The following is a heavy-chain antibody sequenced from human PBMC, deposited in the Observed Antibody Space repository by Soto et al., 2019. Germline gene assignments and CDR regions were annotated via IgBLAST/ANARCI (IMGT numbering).Heavy chain of an antibody. CDR2: ISSDGGGT. CDR1: GFSFSDRA. Sequence: EVQLLESGGVLVQPGGSLRLSCVASGFSFSDRAMAWVRQAPGKGLEWVSDISSDGGGTFYADSVKGRFTISRDNVKKTVHLQMNRLSDEDTATYYCAKRRGQQLENWQFDVWGRGSMVSVAS. D-gene: IGHD1-1*01. V-gene: IGHV3-23*01. CDR3: AKRRGQQLENWQFDV. J-gene: IGHJ2*01.